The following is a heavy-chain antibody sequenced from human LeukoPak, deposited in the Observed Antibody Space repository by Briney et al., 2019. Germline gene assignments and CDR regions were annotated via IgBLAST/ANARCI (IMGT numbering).Heavy chain of an antibody. CDR1: GGSISSSNYY. V-gene: IGHV4-39*01. J-gene: IGHJ5*02. Sequence: SETLSLTCSVSGGSISSSNYYWGWIRQPPGMGLEWIGSFYYSGSTYYNPSLKSRVTISVDTSKNQFSLNLRSVTAADTAVYYCARHERCSSINCIYNWFDPWGQGTLVIVSS. CDR2: FYYSGST. CDR3: ARHERCSSINCIYNWFDP. D-gene: IGHD2-2*01.